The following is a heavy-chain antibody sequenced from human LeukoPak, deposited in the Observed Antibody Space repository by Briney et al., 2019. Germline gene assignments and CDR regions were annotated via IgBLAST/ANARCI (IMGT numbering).Heavy chain of an antibody. J-gene: IGHJ4*02. V-gene: IGHV3-66*03. CDR1: GFTVSSNY. D-gene: IGHD3-10*01. Sequence: GGSLRLSCAASGFTVSSNYMSWVRQAPGKGLEWVSVIYSCGSTYYADSVKGRFTISRDNSKNTVYLQMNNLRPEDTAVYYCAREIFGSGSYPDFWGQGTLVTVSS. CDR2: IYSCGST. CDR3: AREIFGSGSYPDF.